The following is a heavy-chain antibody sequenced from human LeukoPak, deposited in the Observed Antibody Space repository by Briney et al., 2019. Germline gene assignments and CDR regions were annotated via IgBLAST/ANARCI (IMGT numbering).Heavy chain of an antibody. CDR3: ARTAVAITLYYFDY. J-gene: IGHJ4*02. Sequence: PGGSLRLSCAASGFTFSSYWMSWVRQAPGKGLEWVANIKQDGSEKYYVDSVKGRFTISRDNAKNSLYLQMNSLRAEDTAVYYCARTAVAITLYYFDYWAREPWSPSPQ. V-gene: IGHV3-7*01. D-gene: IGHD6-19*01. CDR2: IKQDGSEK. CDR1: GFTFSSYW.